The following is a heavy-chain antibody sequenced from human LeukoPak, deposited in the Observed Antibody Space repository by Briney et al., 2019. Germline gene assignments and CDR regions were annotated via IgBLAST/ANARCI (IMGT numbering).Heavy chain of an antibody. J-gene: IGHJ4*02. Sequence: GGSLRLSCAASGFTFSSYGMSWVRQAPGKGLEWVSAISGSGGSTYYADSVKGRFTISRDNSKNTLYLQMNSLRAEDTAVYYCAKFSGSGLSFDYWGQGTLVTVSS. CDR1: GFTFSSYG. CDR2: ISGSGGST. CDR3: AKFSGSGLSFDY. D-gene: IGHD6-19*01. V-gene: IGHV3-23*01.